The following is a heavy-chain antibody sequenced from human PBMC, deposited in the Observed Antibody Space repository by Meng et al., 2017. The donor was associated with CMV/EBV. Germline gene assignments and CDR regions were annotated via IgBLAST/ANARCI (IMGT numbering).Heavy chain of an antibody. Sequence: GESLKISCAASGFTFSSYGMHWVRQAPGKGLDWVAFIRYDGSNRYYADSVKGRFTISRDNSKNTLYLQMNSLRPEDTAVYYCAKDAPGYGVSPSYYYYGMDVWGQGTTVTVSS. J-gene: IGHJ6*02. CDR1: GFTFSSYG. CDR2: IRYDGSNR. V-gene: IGHV3-30*02. D-gene: IGHD3-9*01. CDR3: AKDAPGYGVSPSYYYYGMDV.